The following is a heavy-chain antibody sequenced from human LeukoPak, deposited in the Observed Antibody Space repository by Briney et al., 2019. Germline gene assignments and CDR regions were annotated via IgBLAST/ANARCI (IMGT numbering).Heavy chain of an antibody. V-gene: IGHV3-23*01. J-gene: IGHJ4*02. CDR3: AKARQGLRLGESDY. D-gene: IGHD3-16*01. CDR2: ISGSGGST. CDR1: GFTFSSYA. Sequence: GASLRLSCAAPGFTFSSYAMSWVRQAPGKGPEWVSAISGSGGSTYYADSVKGRFTISRDNSKNTLYLQMNSLRAEDTAVYYCAKARQGLRLGESDYWGQGTLVTVSS.